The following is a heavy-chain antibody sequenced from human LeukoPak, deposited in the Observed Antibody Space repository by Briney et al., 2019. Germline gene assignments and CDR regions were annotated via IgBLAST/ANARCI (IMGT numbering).Heavy chain of an antibody. D-gene: IGHD3-9*01. Sequence: GGSLRLSCAASGCTFSSYAMSWVRQAPGKGLEWVSAISGSGGSTYYADSVKGRFTISRDNSKNTLYLQMNSLRAEDTAVYYCAKVGYFDWLSLIDYWGQGTLVTVSS. CDR2: ISGSGGST. CDR3: AKVGYFDWLSLIDY. V-gene: IGHV3-23*01. J-gene: IGHJ4*02. CDR1: GCTFSSYA.